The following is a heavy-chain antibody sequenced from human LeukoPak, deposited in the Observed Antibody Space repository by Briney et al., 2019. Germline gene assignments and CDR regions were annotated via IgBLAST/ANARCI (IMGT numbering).Heavy chain of an antibody. V-gene: IGHV3-33*01. J-gene: IGHJ4*02. Sequence: GGSPRLSCAASGFTFSSYGMHWVRQAPGKGLEWVAVIWYDGSNKYYADSVKGRFTTSRDNSKNTLYLQMNSLRAEDTAVYYCARDPEWELLGGTYYFDYWGQGTLVTVSS. CDR3: ARDPEWELLGGTYYFDY. CDR1: GFTFSSYG. D-gene: IGHD1-26*01. CDR2: IWYDGSNK.